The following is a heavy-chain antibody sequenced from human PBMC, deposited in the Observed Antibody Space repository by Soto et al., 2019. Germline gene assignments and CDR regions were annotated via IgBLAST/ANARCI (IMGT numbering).Heavy chain of an antibody. J-gene: IGHJ5*02. D-gene: IGHD3-22*01. CDR3: ARDTGDSSGYYPPNNWFDP. V-gene: IGHV1-3*01. Sequence: GASVKVSCKASGYTFTSYAMHWVRQAPGQRLEWMGWINAGNGNTKYSQKFQGRVTITRDTSASTAYMELSSLRSEDTAVYYCARDTGDSSGYYPPNNWFDPWGQGTLVTVSS. CDR2: INAGNGNT. CDR1: GYTFTSYA.